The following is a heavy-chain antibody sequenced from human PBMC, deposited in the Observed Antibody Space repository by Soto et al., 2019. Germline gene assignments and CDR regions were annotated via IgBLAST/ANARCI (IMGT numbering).Heavy chain of an antibody. D-gene: IGHD3-10*01. CDR3: AKDNVLLWLEAHWFDP. V-gene: IGHV3-30*18. CDR2: ISYDGSNK. Sequence: GGSLRLSCAASGFTFSSYGMHWVRQAPGKGLEWVAVISYDGSNKYYADSVKGRFTISRDNSKNTLYLQMNSLRAEDTAVYYCAKDNVLLWLEAHWFDPWGQ. CDR1: GFTFSSYG. J-gene: IGHJ5*02.